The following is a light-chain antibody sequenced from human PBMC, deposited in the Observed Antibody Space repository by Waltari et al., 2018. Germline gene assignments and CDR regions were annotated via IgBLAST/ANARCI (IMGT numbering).Light chain of an antibody. J-gene: IGKJ1*01. CDR2: WAS. CDR1: QSVLYSSNNKNY. V-gene: IGKV4-1*01. CDR3: QQYYSIWT. Sequence: DIVMTQSPDSLAVSLGERATINCKSSQSVLYSSNNKNYLAWYQQIPGQPPKLLIYWASTRESGVPDRFSGSGSGTDFTLTISSLQAEDVAVYYCQQYYSIWTFGQGTKVEIK.